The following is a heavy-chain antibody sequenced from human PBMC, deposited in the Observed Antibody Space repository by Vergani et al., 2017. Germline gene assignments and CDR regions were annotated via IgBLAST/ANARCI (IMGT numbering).Heavy chain of an antibody. Sequence: EVQLVESGGVVVQPGGSLRLSCAASGFTFSSYWMSWVRQAPGKGLEWVSYISSSSSTIYYADSVKGRFTISRDNAKNSLYLQMNSLRAEDTAVYYCARGSRWELFDYWGQGTLVTVSS. CDR1: GFTFSSYW. V-gene: IGHV3-48*04. CDR3: ARGSRWELFDY. J-gene: IGHJ4*02. D-gene: IGHD1-26*01. CDR2: ISSSSSTI.